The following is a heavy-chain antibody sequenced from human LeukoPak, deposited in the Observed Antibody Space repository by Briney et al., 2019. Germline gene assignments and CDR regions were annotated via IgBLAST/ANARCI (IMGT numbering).Heavy chain of an antibody. CDR2: MNPNSGNT. V-gene: IGHV1-8*01. CDR1: GYTFASYD. D-gene: IGHD2-15*01. CDR3: ARGYCSGGSCYESEYFRH. J-gene: IGHJ1*01. Sequence: ASVKVSCKASGYTFASYDINWVRQATGQGLEWMGWMNPNSGNTGYAQKFQGRVTITADKSTSTAYMELSSLRSEDTAVYYCARGYCSGGSCYESEYFRHWGQGTLVTVSS.